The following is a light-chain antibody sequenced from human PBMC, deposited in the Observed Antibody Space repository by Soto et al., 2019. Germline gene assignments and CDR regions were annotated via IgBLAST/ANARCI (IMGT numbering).Light chain of an antibody. CDR3: QQYYDYPWT. CDR1: QSVTAR. Sequence: GDRVTITCRASQSVTARLSWHQHKPGKAPEVLIYDASNLEPGVPSRFRGSGSGREFTLTISSLQPDDFATYYCQQYYDYPWTFGQGTKVDIK. CDR2: DAS. V-gene: IGKV1-5*01. J-gene: IGKJ1*01.